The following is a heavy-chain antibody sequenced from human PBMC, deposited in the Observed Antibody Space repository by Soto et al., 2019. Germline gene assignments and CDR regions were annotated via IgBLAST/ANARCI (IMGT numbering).Heavy chain of an antibody. D-gene: IGHD5-18*01. V-gene: IGHV3-66*01. J-gene: IGHJ6*03. CDR2: IYSGGST. CDR3: ARGDTQYYYYSYMDV. CDR1: GFTVSSNY. Sequence: EVQLVESGGGLVQPGGSLRLSCAASGFTVSSNYMSWVRQAPGKGLEWVSVIYSGGSTYYADSVKGRFTIYRHNPKNTLYLQMNSLRAEDTAVYYCARGDTQYYYYSYMDVWGKGTTVTVSS.